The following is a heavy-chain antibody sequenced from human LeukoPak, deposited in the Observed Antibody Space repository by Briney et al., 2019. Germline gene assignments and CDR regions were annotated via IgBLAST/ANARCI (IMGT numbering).Heavy chain of an antibody. J-gene: IGHJ3*02. Sequence: PGGSLRLSCAASGSTFSSYWMHWVRQAPGKGLVWVSRINTDGSSTSYADSVKGRFTISRDNAKNTLYLQMNSLRAEDTAVYYCLSTYGAFDIWGQGTMVTVSS. CDR2: INTDGSST. CDR3: LSTYGAFDI. D-gene: IGHD5/OR15-5a*01. V-gene: IGHV3-74*01. CDR1: GSTFSSYW.